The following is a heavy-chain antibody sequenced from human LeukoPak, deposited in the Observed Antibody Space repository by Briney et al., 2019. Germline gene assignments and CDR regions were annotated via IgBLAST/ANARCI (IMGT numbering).Heavy chain of an antibody. CDR2: INPSGGST. J-gene: IGHJ4*02. D-gene: IGHD6-19*01. Sequence: ASVKVSCKASGYTFTSYYIHWVRQAPGQGLEWMGIINPSGGSTSYAQKFQGRVTMTRDTSTSTVYMELSSLRSEDTAVYYCARSRPIAVAGTVFGYWGQGTLVTVSS. CDR3: ARSRPIAVAGTVFGY. CDR1: GYTFTSYY. V-gene: IGHV1-46*01.